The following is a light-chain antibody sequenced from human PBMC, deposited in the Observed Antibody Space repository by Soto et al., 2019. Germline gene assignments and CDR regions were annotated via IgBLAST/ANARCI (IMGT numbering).Light chain of an antibody. CDR1: QSISSY. CDR2: AAS. Sequence: IQLTQSPSSLSASLGDRVTITCRASQSISSYLNWYQHKPGKAPKLLIYAASSLQSGVPSRLSGSGSGTDFTLTISSLQPEDFATYYCQQSYSTPWTSGQGTKVDIK. CDR3: QQSYSTPWT. V-gene: IGKV1-39*01. J-gene: IGKJ1*01.